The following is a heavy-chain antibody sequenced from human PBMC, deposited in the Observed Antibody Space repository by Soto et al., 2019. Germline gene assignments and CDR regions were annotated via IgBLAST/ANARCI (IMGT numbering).Heavy chain of an antibody. CDR1: GYTFTSYG. CDR3: ARRPYDILTGYSTLFDY. D-gene: IGHD3-9*01. CDR2: ISAYNGNT. V-gene: IGHV1-18*01. Sequence: ASVKVSCKASGYTFTSYGISWVRQAPGQGLEWMGWISAYNGNTNYAQKLQGRVTMTTDTSTSTAYMELRSLRSDDTAVYYCARRPYDILTGYSTLFDYWGQGTLVTVSS. J-gene: IGHJ4*02.